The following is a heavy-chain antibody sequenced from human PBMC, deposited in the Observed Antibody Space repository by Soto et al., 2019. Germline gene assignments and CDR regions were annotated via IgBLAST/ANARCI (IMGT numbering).Heavy chain of an antibody. Sequence: QAQLRESGPGLVKPSATLSLTCSVSGDSITRNGYYWAWIRQPPGKGREWIGSLYYSGTTYYNTSLKSRVIISADTSKNQFSLKLSSVTAADTAEYYCTRHHPSDYDFWGQGTVVTVSS. J-gene: IGHJ4*02. D-gene: IGHD3-3*01. V-gene: IGHV4-39*01. CDR3: TRHHPSDYDF. CDR1: GDSITRNGYY. CDR2: LYYSGTT.